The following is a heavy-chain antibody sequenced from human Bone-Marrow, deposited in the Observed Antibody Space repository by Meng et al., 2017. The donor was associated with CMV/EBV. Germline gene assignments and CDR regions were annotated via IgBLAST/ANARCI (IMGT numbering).Heavy chain of an antibody. J-gene: IGHJ6*02. Sequence: ASVKVSCKASGYTFTGYYTYWVRQAPGQGLEWMGWINPNSGGTNYEQRFQGRVSMTRDTSISTAYMELSSLRSDDTAVYYCARESPYTGYGMDVWGQGTSVTVSS. V-gene: IGHV1-2*02. D-gene: IGHD2-2*02. CDR3: ARESPYTGYGMDV. CDR2: INPNSGGT. CDR1: GYTFTGYY.